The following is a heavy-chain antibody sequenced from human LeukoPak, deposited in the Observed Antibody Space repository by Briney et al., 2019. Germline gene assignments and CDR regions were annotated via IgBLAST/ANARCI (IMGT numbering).Heavy chain of an antibody. J-gene: IGHJ2*01. CDR1: GFAFSSYW. D-gene: IGHD5-18*01. V-gene: IGHV3-7*01. Sequence: GGSLRLSCAASGFAFSSYWMSWVRQAPGKGLEWVANIKQDGSEKYYVDSVKGRFTISRDNAKNSLYLQMNSLRAEDTAVYYYASLSYVDTAMVTWYFDLWGRGTLVTVSS. CDR3: ASLSYVDTAMVTWYFDL. CDR2: IKQDGSEK.